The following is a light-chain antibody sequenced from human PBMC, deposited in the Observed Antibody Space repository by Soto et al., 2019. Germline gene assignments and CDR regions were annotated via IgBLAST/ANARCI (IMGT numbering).Light chain of an antibody. CDR3: QSYDSSLGGWV. Sequence: QSVLTQPPSVYGAPGQRVTISCTGSSSNIGAGYDVHWYQQLPGTAPKLLIQGNSNRPSGVPDRFSGSKSGTSASLAITGLQAEDEADYYCQSYDSSLGGWVFGGGTKLAVL. CDR2: GNS. V-gene: IGLV1-40*01. CDR1: SSNIGAGYD. J-gene: IGLJ3*02.